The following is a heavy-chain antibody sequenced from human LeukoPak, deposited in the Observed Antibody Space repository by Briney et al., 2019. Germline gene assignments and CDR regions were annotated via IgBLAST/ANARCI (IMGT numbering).Heavy chain of an antibody. Sequence: KPSETLSLTCTVSGGSISSYYWSWIRQPPGKGLEWIGYIYYSGSTNYNPSLKSRVTISVDTSKNQFSLKLSSVTAADTAVYYCAREPRLLWFGEPTNAFDIWGQGTMVTVSS. CDR1: GGSISSYY. CDR3: AREPRLLWFGEPTNAFDI. J-gene: IGHJ3*02. D-gene: IGHD3-10*01. V-gene: IGHV4-59*01. CDR2: IYYSGST.